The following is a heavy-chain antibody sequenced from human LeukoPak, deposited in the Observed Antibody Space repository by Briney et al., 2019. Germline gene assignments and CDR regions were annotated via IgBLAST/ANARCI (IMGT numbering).Heavy chain of an antibody. CDR3: ARDPSWGGYYTFDY. J-gene: IGHJ4*02. CDR1: GFTFSSYW. Sequence: GGSLRLSCAASGFTFSSYWMSWVRQAPGKGLEWVVNIKQDGSEKYYVDSVKGRFTISRDNAKNSLYLQMNSLRAEDTAVYYCARDPSWGGYYTFDYWGQGTLVTVSS. CDR2: IKQDGSEK. V-gene: IGHV3-7*01. D-gene: IGHD3-3*01.